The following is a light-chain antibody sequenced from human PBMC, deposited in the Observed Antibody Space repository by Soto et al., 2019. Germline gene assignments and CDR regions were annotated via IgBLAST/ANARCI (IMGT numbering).Light chain of an antibody. CDR3: QSYDSSLSGVV. CDR2: GNS. CDR1: SSNIGAGYD. V-gene: IGLV1-40*01. J-gene: IGLJ2*01. Sequence: QSVLTQPPSVSGAPGQRVTISCTGSSSNIGAGYDVHWYRQLPGTAPKLLIYGNSNRPSGVPDRFSGSKSGTSASLAITGLQANDDADYYCQSYDSSLSGVVFGGGTKLTVL.